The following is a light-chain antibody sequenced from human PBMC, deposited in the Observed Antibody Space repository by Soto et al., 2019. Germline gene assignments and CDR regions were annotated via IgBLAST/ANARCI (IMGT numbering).Light chain of an antibody. J-gene: IGKJ1*01. CDR3: QQYNSYSWT. Sequence: AIRLTQSPSSLSASVGDRVTITCRASQGISSALAWYQQKPGKAPKLLIYKASSLESGVPSRFSGSGSGTEFTLTISSLQPDDFATYYCQQYNSYSWTFGQGTKVDNK. V-gene: IGKV1-13*02. CDR1: QGISSA. CDR2: KAS.